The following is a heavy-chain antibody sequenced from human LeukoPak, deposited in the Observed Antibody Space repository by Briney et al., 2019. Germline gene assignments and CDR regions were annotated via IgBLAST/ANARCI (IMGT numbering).Heavy chain of an antibody. V-gene: IGHV1-18*01. D-gene: IGHD6-13*01. CDR3: ARLFSSWQKVELTFDY. CDR1: GYTFTSYG. CDR2: ISAYNGNT. J-gene: IGHJ4*02. Sequence: ASVKVSCKASGYTFTSYGISWVRQAPGQGLEWMGWISAYNGNTNYAQKLQGRVTMTTDTSTSTAYMELRSLRSDDTAVYYCARLFSSWQKVELTFDYWGQGTLVTVPS.